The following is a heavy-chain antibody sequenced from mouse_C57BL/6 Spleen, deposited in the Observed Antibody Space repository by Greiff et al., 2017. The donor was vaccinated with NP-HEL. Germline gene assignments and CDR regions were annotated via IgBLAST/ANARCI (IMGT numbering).Heavy chain of an antibody. V-gene: IGHV1-50*01. CDR1: GYTFTSYW. CDR2: IDPSDSYT. D-gene: IGHD4-1*02. Sequence: QVQLQQPGAELVKPGASVKLSCKASGYTFTSYWMQWVKQRPGQGLEWIGEIDPSDSYTNYNQKFKGKATLTVDTSSSTAYMQLSSLTSEDSAVYYCARGPNWAGDYWGQGTTLTVSS. J-gene: IGHJ2*01. CDR3: ARGPNWAGDY.